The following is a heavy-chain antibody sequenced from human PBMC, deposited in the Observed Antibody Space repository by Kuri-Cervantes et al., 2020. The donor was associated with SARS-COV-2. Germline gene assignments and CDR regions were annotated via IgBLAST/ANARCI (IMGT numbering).Heavy chain of an antibody. CDR2: MNPSSGDT. J-gene: IGHJ4*02. V-gene: IGHV1-8*01. Sequence: ASVKVSCKASGYTFTNYVINWVRQATGQGLELTGWMNPSSGDTGYAQKFQGRVTMTTDTSTSTAYMELRSPRSDDTAVYYCARDKGFFGGPPERGFDYWGQGTLVTVSS. CDR3: ARDKGFFGGPPERGFDY. CDR1: GYTFTNYV. D-gene: IGHD3-10*01.